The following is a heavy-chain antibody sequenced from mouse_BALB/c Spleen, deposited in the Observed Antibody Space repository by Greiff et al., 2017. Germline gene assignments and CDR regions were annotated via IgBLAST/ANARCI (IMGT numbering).Heavy chain of an antibody. V-gene: IGHV1-4*01. D-gene: IGHD2-1*01. J-gene: IGHJ1*01. CDR1: GYTFTSYT. Sequence: VKLQQSGADLARPGASVKMSCKASGYTFTSYTMHWVKQRPGQGLEWIGYINPSSGYTNYNQKFKDKATLTADKSSSTAYMQLSRMTSEDSAVYYCAGGGNYEGYWDMDDWGAGTTVTVSS. CDR3: AGGGNYEGYWDMDD. CDR2: INPSSGYT.